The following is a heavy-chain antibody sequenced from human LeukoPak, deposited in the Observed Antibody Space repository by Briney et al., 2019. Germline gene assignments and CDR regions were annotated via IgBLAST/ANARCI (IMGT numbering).Heavy chain of an antibody. V-gene: IGHV3-23*01. CDR1: GFTFSSYS. Sequence: GGSLRLSCAASGFTFSSYSMNWVRQAPGEGLEWVSAISPSGDSTSYPDSVKGRFTISRDNSKNTLYLQMNSLTAEDTAVYYCARRLPAVGSTDYFDCWGQGTLVTVSS. D-gene: IGHD6-13*01. CDR3: ARRLPAVGSTDYFDC. J-gene: IGHJ4*02. CDR2: ISPSGDST.